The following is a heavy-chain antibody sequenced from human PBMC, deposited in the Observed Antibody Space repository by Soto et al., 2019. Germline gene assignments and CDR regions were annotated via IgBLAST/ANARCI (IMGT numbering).Heavy chain of an antibody. CDR1: VGSISSGDHY. Sequence: QVQLQESGPGLVKPSQTLSLTCTVSVGSISSGDHYWRWIRQPPGKGLEWIGYIYYSGSTYYNPSHKRRVTISVDTSKNQFSLRLSAVTAADTAVYYCARDTTVTDYYGMDVWGQGPTVTVSS. D-gene: IGHD4-4*01. CDR2: IYYSGST. V-gene: IGHV4-30-4*01. J-gene: IGHJ6*02. CDR3: ARDTTVTDYYGMDV.